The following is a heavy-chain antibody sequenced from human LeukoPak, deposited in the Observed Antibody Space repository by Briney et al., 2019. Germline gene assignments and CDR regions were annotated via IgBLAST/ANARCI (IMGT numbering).Heavy chain of an antibody. J-gene: IGHJ4*02. CDR1: GFTFSSYS. D-gene: IGHD4-17*01. CDR2: INNSSSYI. Sequence: GGSLRLSCAASGFTFSSYSMNWVRQAPGKGLEWVSSINNSSSYIYYADSVKGRFTISGDNAKNSLYLQMNSLRAEDTAVYFCAITVTTDYWGQGTLVTVSS. CDR3: AITVTTDY. V-gene: IGHV3-21*01.